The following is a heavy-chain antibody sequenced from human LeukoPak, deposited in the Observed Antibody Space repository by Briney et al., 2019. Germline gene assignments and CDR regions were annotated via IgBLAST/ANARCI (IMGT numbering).Heavy chain of an antibody. CDR1: GGSISSSSYY. D-gene: IGHD1-26*01. CDR3: ARQTPLVGATPLYYYYYMDV. Sequence: KPSATLSLTCTVSGGSISSSSYYWGWIRQPPGKGLEWIGSIYYTGTTYYKPSLKSRVSISVDRSKNRISLSLSSVTAADTAVYYCARQTPLVGATPLYYYYYMDVWGKGTTVTVSS. CDR2: IYYTGTT. J-gene: IGHJ6*03. V-gene: IGHV4-39*01.